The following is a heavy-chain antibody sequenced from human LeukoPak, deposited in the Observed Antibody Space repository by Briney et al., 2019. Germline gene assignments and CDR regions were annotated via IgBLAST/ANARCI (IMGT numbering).Heavy chain of an antibody. J-gene: IGHJ5*02. D-gene: IGHD5-12*01. V-gene: IGHV3-30*04. CDR2: ISWDGNTI. CDR1: GFTFSSYA. CDR3: ARDYRRDTVANNWFDP. Sequence: GGSLRLSCAASGFTFSSYAMDWVRQAPGKGLEWVAFISWDGNTIAYADSMKGRFTISRDNSKNTLYLHMNSLRAEDTAMYYCARDYRRDTVANNWFDPWGQGTLVTVSS.